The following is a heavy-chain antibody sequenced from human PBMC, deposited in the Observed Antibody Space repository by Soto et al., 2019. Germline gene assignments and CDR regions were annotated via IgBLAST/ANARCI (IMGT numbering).Heavy chain of an antibody. CDR2: IVVGSGNT. CDR3: ARASRFLEWSLTNWFDP. CDR1: GFTFTSSA. V-gene: IGHV1-58*02. Sequence: SVKVSCKASGFTFTSSAMQWVRQARGQRLEWIGWIVVGSGNTNYAQKFQDRVTITRDTSTSTAYMELRSLRSDDTAVYYCARASRFLEWSLTNWFDPWGQGTLVTVSS. J-gene: IGHJ5*02. D-gene: IGHD3-3*01.